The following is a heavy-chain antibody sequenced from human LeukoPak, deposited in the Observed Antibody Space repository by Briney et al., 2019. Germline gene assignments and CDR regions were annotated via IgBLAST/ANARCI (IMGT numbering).Heavy chain of an antibody. CDR2: IYYSGST. Sequence: SETLSLTCTVSGGSVSSGSYYWSWIRQPPGKGLEWIGYIYYSGSTNYNPSLKSRVTISVDRSKNQFSLKLSSVTAADTAVYYCARARVYYYYGMDVWGQGTTVTVSS. CDR3: ARARVYYYYGMDV. CDR1: GGSVSSGSYY. J-gene: IGHJ6*02. V-gene: IGHV4-61*01.